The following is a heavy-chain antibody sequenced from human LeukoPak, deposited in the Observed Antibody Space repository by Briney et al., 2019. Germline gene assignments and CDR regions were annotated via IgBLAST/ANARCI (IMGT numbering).Heavy chain of an antibody. CDR3: AGSHYDILTGYYIFDY. CDR2: IYYSGST. J-gene: IGHJ4*02. V-gene: IGHV4-59*01. Sequence: PSETLSLTCTVSGGSISSYYWSWIRQPPGKGLEWIGYIYYSGSTNYNPSLKSRVTISVHTSKNQFSLKLSSVTAADTAVYYCAGSHYDILTGYYIFDYWGQGTLVTVSS. D-gene: IGHD3-9*01. CDR1: GGSISSYY.